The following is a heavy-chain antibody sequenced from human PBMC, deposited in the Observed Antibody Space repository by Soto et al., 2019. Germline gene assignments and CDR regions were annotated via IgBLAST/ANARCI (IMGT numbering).Heavy chain of an antibody. CDR1: GGSISSSSYY. CDR2: IYYSGST. CDR3: AEVYGSGSYSVDY. D-gene: IGHD3-10*01. Sequence: SETLSLTCTVSGGSISSSSYYWGWIRQPPGKGLEWIGSIYYSGSTYYNPSLKSRVTISVDTSKNQFSLKLSSVTAADTAVYYCAEVYGSGSYSVDYWGQGTLVTVSS. V-gene: IGHV4-39*01. J-gene: IGHJ4*02.